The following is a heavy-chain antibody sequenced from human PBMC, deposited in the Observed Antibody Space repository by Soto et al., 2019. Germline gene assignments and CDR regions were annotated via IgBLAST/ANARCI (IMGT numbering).Heavy chain of an antibody. CDR3: ARGAQWLAPDY. J-gene: IGHJ4*02. CDR1: GGSISGSSYY. D-gene: IGHD6-19*01. V-gene: IGHV4-39*01. Sequence: SETLSLTCTVSGGSISGSSYYWGWIRQPPGKGLEWIGIIYYSGSTYYNPSLKSRVTISVDTSKDQFSLKLRSVNAADTAVYYCARGAQWLAPDYWGQGTLVTVSS. CDR2: IYYSGST.